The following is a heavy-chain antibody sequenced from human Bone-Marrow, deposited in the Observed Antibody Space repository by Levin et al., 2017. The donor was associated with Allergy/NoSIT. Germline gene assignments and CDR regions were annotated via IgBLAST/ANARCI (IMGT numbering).Heavy chain of an antibody. Sequence: SETLSLTCAVYGGSFSGYYWSWIRQPPGKGLEWIGEINHSGSTNYNPSLKSRVTISVDTSKNQFSLKLSSVTAADTAVYYCARGWRYSNGYCSSTSCRPHDYWGQGTLVTVSS. CDR1: GGSFSGYY. V-gene: IGHV4-34*01. CDR3: ARGWRYSNGYCSSTSCRPHDY. CDR2: INHSGST. D-gene: IGHD2-2*01. J-gene: IGHJ4*02.